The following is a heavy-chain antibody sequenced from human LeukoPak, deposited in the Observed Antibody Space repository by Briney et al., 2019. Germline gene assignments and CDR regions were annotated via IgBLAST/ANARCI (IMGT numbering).Heavy chain of an antibody. D-gene: IGHD6-6*01. J-gene: IGHJ4*02. CDR1: GGSMNSYY. V-gene: IGHV4-59*01. CDR2: IYYLGST. Sequence: PSETLSLTCIVSGGSMNSYYWSWVRQPPGKGLEWIAYIYYLGSTSYSPSLRGRGSISVDTSKNQFSLKLSSVTAADTAVYYCARGGSSSGRIDYWGQGTLVTVSS. CDR3: ARGGSSSGRIDY.